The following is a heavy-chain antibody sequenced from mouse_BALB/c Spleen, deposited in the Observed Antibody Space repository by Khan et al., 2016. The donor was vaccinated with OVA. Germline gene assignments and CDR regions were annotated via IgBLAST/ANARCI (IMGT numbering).Heavy chain of an antibody. Sequence: QVQLKESGAELVRPGVSVKISCKGSGYTFTDYAMHWVKQSHAKSLEWIGVISTYYGDANYNQKFKGKATMTVDKSSSTAYMELDRLTSEDYAISYCASTHSGFAYWGQGTLVTVS. CDR1: GYTFTDYA. J-gene: IGHJ3*01. CDR2: ISTYYGDA. V-gene: IGHV1S137*01. CDR3: ASTHSGFAY.